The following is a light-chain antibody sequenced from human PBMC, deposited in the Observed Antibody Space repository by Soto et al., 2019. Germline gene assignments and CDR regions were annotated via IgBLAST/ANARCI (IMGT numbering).Light chain of an antibody. V-gene: IGKV2-28*01. J-gene: IGKJ1*01. CDR1: QSLLHSNGYKY. Sequence: DLVMTQSPLSLPVTPGEPASISCRSSQSLLHSNGYKYLDWYLQKPGQSPHLLIYLGSNRASGVPDRFSGSGSGTNFTLKISRVEAEDVGVYYCMQALQTPPWTFGQGTKVEIK. CDR3: MQALQTPPWT. CDR2: LGS.